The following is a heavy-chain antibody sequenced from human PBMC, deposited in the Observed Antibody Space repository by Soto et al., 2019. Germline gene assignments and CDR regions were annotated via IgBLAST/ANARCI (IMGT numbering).Heavy chain of an antibody. D-gene: IGHD3-3*01. CDR1: EFSFDDYA. Sequence: GALRLSCAASEFSFDDYAMSWVRQAPGKGLEWVSAISGYGGSTYYADSVKGRFTISRDNSKNTMYLQMNSLRAEDTAVYYCAKGRDLYYFDCWGQGTLVTVSS. CDR2: ISGYGGST. J-gene: IGHJ4*02. CDR3: AKGRDLYYFDC. V-gene: IGHV3-23*01.